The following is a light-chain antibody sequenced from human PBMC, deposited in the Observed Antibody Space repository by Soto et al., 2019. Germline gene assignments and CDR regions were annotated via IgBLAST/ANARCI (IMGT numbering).Light chain of an antibody. V-gene: IGKV1-5*03. CDR2: GAS. J-gene: IGKJ1*01. CDR1: QNIDRW. CDR3: QHYKSYPWT. Sequence: DIQMTQSPSTLSASVGDRVTITCRASQNIDRWLAWYQQKPGKAPNLLIYGASNLESGVPSRFSGSGSGTEFTLTISSLRPDDFATYYCQHYKSYPWTFGQGTNVEIK.